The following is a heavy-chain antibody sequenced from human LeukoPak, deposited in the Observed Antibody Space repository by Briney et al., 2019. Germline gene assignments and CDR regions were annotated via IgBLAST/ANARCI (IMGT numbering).Heavy chain of an antibody. J-gene: IGHJ5*02. D-gene: IGHD3-10*01. Sequence: SQTLSLTCAVYGGSFSGYYWSWIRQPPGKGLEWSGEINHSGSTNYNPSLKSRFTISVDTSKNQFSLKLSSVTAADTAVYYCARVIYYGSGGYVHWFDPWGQGTLVTVSS. V-gene: IGHV4-34*01. CDR1: GGSFSGYY. CDR2: INHSGST. CDR3: ARVIYYGSGGYVHWFDP.